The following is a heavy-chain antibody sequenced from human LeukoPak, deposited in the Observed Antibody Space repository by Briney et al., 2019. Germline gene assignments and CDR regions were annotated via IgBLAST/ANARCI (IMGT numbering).Heavy chain of an antibody. J-gene: IGHJ3*02. Sequence: SETLSLTCSVSGGSISSSGFYWGWIRQPPGTGLEWIGSVYYSGSTYYNPSLKSRVTISVDTSKNQFSLKLSSVTAADTAVYYCARDPGTYCSSTSCLGAFDIWGQGTMVTVSS. V-gene: IGHV4-39*07. CDR3: ARDPGTYCSSTSCLGAFDI. D-gene: IGHD2-2*01. CDR1: GGSISSSGFY. CDR2: VYYSGST.